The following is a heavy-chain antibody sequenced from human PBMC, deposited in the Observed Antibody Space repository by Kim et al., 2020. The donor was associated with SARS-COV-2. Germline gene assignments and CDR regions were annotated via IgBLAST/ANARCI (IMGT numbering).Heavy chain of an antibody. V-gene: IGHV3-23*01. CDR3: ARVVDIDDYNYYYYHVR. CDR1: GFTFDHYA. D-gene: IGHD3-16*01. J-gene: IGHJ6*01. Sequence: GGSLRLSCAASGFTFDHYAMSWVRQAPGKGLEWVSVISGGGVNKFYADSVRGRFTLSSDNAKNTLYLQMNSLREEDTAHYYCARVVDIDDYNYYYYHVR. CDR2: ISGGGVNK.